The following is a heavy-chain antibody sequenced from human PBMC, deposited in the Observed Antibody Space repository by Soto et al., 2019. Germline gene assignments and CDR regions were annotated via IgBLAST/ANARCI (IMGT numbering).Heavy chain of an antibody. CDR1: GGTFSSYA. D-gene: IGHD2-2*01. J-gene: IGHJ4*02. CDR3: ASALVPTADGELWYGEHFDY. V-gene: IGHV1-69*12. Sequence: QVQLVQSGAEVKKPGSSVKVSCKASGGTFSSYAISWVRQAPGQGLEWMGGIIPIFGTANYAQKFQGRVTITADEATSTAYMELSSLRSEDTAVYDCASALVPTADGELWYGEHFDYWGQGTLVTVSS. CDR2: IIPIFGTA.